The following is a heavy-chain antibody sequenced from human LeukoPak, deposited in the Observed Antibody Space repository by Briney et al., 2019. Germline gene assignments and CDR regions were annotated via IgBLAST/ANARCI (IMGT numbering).Heavy chain of an antibody. D-gene: IGHD3-16*02. Sequence: GGSLRLSCAASGFTFSSYAMYWVRQAPGKGLEWVAVIWYDGSNKYYADSVKGRFTISRDNSKNTLYLQMNSLRAEDTAVYYCARVFDYVWGSYRYPAFDIWGQGTMVTVSS. CDR3: ARVFDYVWGSYRYPAFDI. CDR1: GFTFSSYA. CDR2: IWYDGSNK. J-gene: IGHJ3*02. V-gene: IGHV3-33*08.